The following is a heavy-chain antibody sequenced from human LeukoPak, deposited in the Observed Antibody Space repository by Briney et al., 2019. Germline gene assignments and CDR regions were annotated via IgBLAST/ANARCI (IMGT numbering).Heavy chain of an antibody. V-gene: IGHV3-66*01. J-gene: IGHJ4*02. CDR1: GFTVSSNY. D-gene: IGHD6-6*01. CDR3: ARERYSSSSRYDY. CDR2: IYSGGST. Sequence: GGSLRLSCAASGFTVSSNYMSWVRQAPGKGLEWVPVIYSGGSTYYADSVKGRFTISRDNSKNTLYLQMNSLRAEDTAVYYCARERYSSSSRYDYWGQGTLVTVSS.